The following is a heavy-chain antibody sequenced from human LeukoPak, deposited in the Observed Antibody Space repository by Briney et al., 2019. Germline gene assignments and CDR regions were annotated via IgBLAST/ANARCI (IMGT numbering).Heavy chain of an antibody. CDR1: GFTFSDYY. V-gene: IGHV3-11*05. CDR2: ISSSSSYT. D-gene: IGHD5-12*01. Sequence: GGSLRPSCAASGFTFSDYYMSWIRQAPGKGLEWVSYISSSSSYTNYADSVKGRFTISRDNAKNSLYLQMNSLRAEDTAVYYCAREWRDAFDIWGQGTMVTVSS. CDR3: AREWRDAFDI. J-gene: IGHJ3*02.